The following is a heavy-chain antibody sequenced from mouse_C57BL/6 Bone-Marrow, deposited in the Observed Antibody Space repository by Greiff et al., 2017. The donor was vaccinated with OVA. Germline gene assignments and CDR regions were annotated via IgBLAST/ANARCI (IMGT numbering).Heavy chain of an antibody. V-gene: IGHV1-50*01. CDR1: GYTFTSYW. Sequence: QVQLQQPGAELVKPGASVKLSCKASGYTFTSYWMQWVKQRPGQGLEWIGEIDPSDSYTNYNQKFKGKATFTVDTSSSTAYMQLSSLTSEDSAVYYCARLYGSSYCAMDYWGQGTSVTVSS. CDR2: IDPSDSYT. CDR3: ARLYGSSYCAMDY. J-gene: IGHJ4*01. D-gene: IGHD1-1*01.